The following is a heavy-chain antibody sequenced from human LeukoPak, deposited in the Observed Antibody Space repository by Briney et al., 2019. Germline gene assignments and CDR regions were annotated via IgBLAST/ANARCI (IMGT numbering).Heavy chain of an antibody. V-gene: IGHV4-34*01. CDR2: INHSGST. CDR1: GGSFSGYY. Sequence: SETLSLTCAVYGGSFSGYYWSWIRQPPGKGLEWIGEINHSGSTNYKPSLKSRVTISVDTSKNQFSLELSSVTAADTAVYYCARRTDCGGDCYSPYYFDYWGQGTLVTVSS. J-gene: IGHJ4*02. D-gene: IGHD2-21*02. CDR3: ARRTDCGGDCYSPYYFDY.